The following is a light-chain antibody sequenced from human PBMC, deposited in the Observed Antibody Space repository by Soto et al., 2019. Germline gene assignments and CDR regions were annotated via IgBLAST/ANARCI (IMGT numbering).Light chain of an antibody. J-gene: IGLJ2*01. V-gene: IGLV4-69*01. Sequence: QPVLTQSPSASASLGASVKLTCTLSSGHSSYAIAWHQQQPEKGPRYLMKLNSDGSHSKGDGIPVRFSGSSSAAERYLTISSLQSEDEADYYCQTWGTGILVFGGGTKLTVL. CDR3: QTWGTGILV. CDR2: LNSDGSH. CDR1: SGHSSYA.